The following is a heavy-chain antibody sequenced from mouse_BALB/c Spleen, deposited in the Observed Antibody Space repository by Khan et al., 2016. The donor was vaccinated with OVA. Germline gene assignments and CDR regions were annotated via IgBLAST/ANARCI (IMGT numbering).Heavy chain of an antibody. J-gene: IGHJ2*01. CDR1: GSSFTSYW. Sequence: QSGTVLARPGASVKMSCKASGSSFTSYWIHWVKQRPGQGLEWIGAIYPGNSDTRYNQKFKGKANLTAVTSASTAYMELSSLTNEDSAVYYCTRSYDSYYFDYRGQGTTLTVSS. CDR3: TRSYDSYYFDY. CDR2: IYPGNSDT. V-gene: IGHV1-5*01. D-gene: IGHD2-4*01.